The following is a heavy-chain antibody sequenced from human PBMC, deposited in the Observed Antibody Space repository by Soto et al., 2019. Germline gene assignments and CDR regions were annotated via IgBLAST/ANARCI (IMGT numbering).Heavy chain of an antibody. CDR1: GYSFTAYW. J-gene: IGHJ4*02. Sequence: GESLKISCQASGYSFTAYWITWVRQMPGKGLEWMATIDPSDSYVDYSPSFRGHVTFSVDRSITTVYLQWNSMKASDSAMYFCTRRASSSFYHFDFWGQGALVTVSS. V-gene: IGHV5-10-1*01. CDR3: TRRASSSFYHFDF. D-gene: IGHD2-2*01. CDR2: IDPSDSYV.